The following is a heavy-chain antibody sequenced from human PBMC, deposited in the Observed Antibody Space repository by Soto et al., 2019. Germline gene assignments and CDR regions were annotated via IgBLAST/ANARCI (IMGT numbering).Heavy chain of an antibody. CDR3: AHSTTGTTGANWFDP. Sequence: QITLKESGPTLVKPTQTLTLTCTFSGFSLSTSGVGVGWIRQPPGKALEWLALIYWDDDKRYSPSLKSRLTITKDTSKNQVVLTMTNLDPVDTATYYCAHSTTGTTGANWFDPWGQGTLVTVSS. CDR2: IYWDDDK. D-gene: IGHD1-1*01. V-gene: IGHV2-5*02. J-gene: IGHJ5*02. CDR1: GFSLSTSGVG.